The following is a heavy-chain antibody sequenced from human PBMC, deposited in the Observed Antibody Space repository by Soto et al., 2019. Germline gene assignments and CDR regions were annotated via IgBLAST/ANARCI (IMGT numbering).Heavy chain of an antibody. V-gene: IGHV4-34*01. Sequence: SETLSLTCAVYGGSFSGYYWTWIRQPPGTGLEWIGEINHSGSTNYNPSLKSRVTISVDKSKNQFSLKLSSVTAADTAVYYCARDVVVRGYYYYGMDVWAQGTTVTVSS. J-gene: IGHJ6*02. CDR1: GGSFSGYY. CDR3: ARDVVVRGYYYYGMDV. D-gene: IGHD3-10*01. CDR2: INHSGST.